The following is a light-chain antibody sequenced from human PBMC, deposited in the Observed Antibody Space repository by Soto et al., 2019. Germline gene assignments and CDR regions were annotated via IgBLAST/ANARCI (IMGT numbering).Light chain of an antibody. CDR2: GAS. Sequence: EIVLTQSPGTLSLSPGERATLSCRASQSVSSSYLAWYQQKPGQAPRLLIYGASCRATGIPERFSGSGAWTNVTLTISRLEPEDFAVYYCQQYGSSPPWTFGQGTKLEIK. J-gene: IGKJ1*01. V-gene: IGKV3-20*01. CDR1: QSVSSSY. CDR3: QQYGSSPPWT.